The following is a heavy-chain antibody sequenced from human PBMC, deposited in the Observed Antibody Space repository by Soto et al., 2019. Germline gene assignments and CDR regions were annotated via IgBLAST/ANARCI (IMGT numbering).Heavy chain of an antibody. CDR2: IYPGDSDT. D-gene: IGHD3-16*01. CDR3: AXLGGEGYRGEYYYYGMDV. Sequence: GESLKISCKGSGYSFTIYWIGWVRQMPGKGLEWMGIIYPGDSDTRYSPSFQGQVTISADKSISTAYLQWSSLKASDTAMYYCAXLGGEGYRGEYYYYGMDVWGQGTTVTVSS. V-gene: IGHV5-51*01. J-gene: IGHJ6*02. CDR1: GYSFTIYW.